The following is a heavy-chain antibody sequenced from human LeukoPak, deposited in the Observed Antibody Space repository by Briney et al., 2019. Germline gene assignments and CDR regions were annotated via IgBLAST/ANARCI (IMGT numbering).Heavy chain of an antibody. D-gene: IGHD5-18*01. CDR3: ARDGVDTAMVIRSANAFDI. Sequence: GGSLRLSCAASGFTVSSNYMSWVRQAPGKGLEWVSVIYSGGSTYYADSVKGRFTISRDNSKNTLYLQMNSLRAEDTAVYYCARDGVDTAMVIRSANAFDIWGQGTMVTVSS. CDR1: GFTVSSNY. J-gene: IGHJ3*02. V-gene: IGHV3-66*01. CDR2: IYSGGST.